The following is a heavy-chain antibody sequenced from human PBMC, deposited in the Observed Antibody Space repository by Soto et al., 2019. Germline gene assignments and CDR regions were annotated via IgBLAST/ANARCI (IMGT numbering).Heavy chain of an antibody. CDR3: VKGGTSVSSAGFDY. CDR1: GFTFSSYS. J-gene: IGHJ4*02. CDR2: IRNNGIST. Sequence: GGSLRLSCSASGFTFSSYSMHWVRQAPGKGLEFVAVIRNNGISTYYADSVKGRFTISRDNSNNTVSLQMRSLRREDTAAYYCVKGGTSVSSAGFDYWGLGTLVTV. V-gene: IGHV3-64D*06. D-gene: IGHD3-22*01.